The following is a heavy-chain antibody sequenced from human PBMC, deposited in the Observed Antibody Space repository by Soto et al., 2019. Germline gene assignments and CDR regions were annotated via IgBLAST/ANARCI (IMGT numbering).Heavy chain of an antibody. D-gene: IGHD2-2*01. Sequence: EASVKVSCKASGYIFSTFGFSWVRQAPGQGLEWMGWISAYNGNTNYAQKLQGRVTMTTDTSTSTAYMELRSLRSDDTAVYYCARDYLLPSDIVVVPAAHGAFDIWGQGTMVTVSS. CDR3: ARDYLLPSDIVVVPAAHGAFDI. V-gene: IGHV1-18*01. CDR2: ISAYNGNT. CDR1: GYIFSTFG. J-gene: IGHJ3*02.